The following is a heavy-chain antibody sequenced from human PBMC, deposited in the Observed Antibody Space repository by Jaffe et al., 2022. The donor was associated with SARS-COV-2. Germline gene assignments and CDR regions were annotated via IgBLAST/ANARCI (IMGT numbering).Heavy chain of an antibody. J-gene: IGHJ4*02. V-gene: IGHV1-18*01. CDR3: ARTALAPQVGAKGDY. CDR2: ISAYNDNT. D-gene: IGHD1-26*01. CDR1: GYTFTSYG. Sequence: QVQLVQSGDEVKKPGASVKVSCKASGYTFTSYGISWVRQAPGQGLEWMGWISAYNDNTYYAQKVQGRVTMTTDTSTSTAYMELRSLISDDTAMFYCARTALAPQVGAKGDYWGQGTLVTVSS.